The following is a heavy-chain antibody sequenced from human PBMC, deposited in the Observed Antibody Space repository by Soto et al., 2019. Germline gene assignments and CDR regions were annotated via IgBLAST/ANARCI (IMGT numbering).Heavy chain of an antibody. J-gene: IGHJ6*02. V-gene: IGHV3-30*04. Sequence: QVQLVESGGGVVQPGRSLRLSCAASGFTFSSYAMHWVRQAPGKGLEWVAVISYDGSNKYYADSVKGRFTISRDNSKNTLYLQMNSLRAEDTAVYYCAKDPRYGGSLMPLWSYYYYGMDVWGQGTTVTVSS. D-gene: IGHD1-26*01. CDR2: ISYDGSNK. CDR1: GFTFSSYA. CDR3: AKDPRYGGSLMPLWSYYYYGMDV.